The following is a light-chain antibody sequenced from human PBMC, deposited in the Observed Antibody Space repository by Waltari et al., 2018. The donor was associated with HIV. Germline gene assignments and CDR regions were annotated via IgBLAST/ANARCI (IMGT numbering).Light chain of an antibody. J-gene: IGLJ1*01. Sequence: SYVLTQPPSVSVAPGETATITCAGNKIGSKNVHWYQQRPGQAPILVIYYDNERPSGIPERFSGSNSGNTATLTIRRVEVADEADYYCQVWDSDSDHVFGPGTEVTVL. V-gene: IGLV3-21*01. CDR2: YDN. CDR1: KIGSKN. CDR3: QVWDSDSDHV.